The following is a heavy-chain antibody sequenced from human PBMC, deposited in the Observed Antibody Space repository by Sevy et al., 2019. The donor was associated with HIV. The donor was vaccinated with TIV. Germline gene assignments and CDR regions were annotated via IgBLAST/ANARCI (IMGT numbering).Heavy chain of an antibody. D-gene: IGHD2-8*01. CDR3: ARVHLRYCTNGVCYLGY. V-gene: IGHV1-2*02. Sequence: ASVKVSCKASGYTFTGYYMHWVRQAPGQGLEWMGWINPNSGGTNYAQMFQRRVTMTRDTSISTAYMELSRLRSDDTAVYYCARVHLRYCTNGVCYLGYWGQGTLVTVSS. CDR2: INPNSGGT. J-gene: IGHJ4*02. CDR1: GYTFTGYY.